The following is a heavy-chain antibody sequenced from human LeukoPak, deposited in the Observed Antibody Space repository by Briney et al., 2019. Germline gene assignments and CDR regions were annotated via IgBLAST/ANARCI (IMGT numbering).Heavy chain of an antibody. CDR3: AKVSNEDRQWLAQYYFDY. Sequence: GGSLRLSCAASGFTFSSYSMNWVRQAPGKGLEWVSSISSSSSYIYYADSVKGRFTISRDNSKNTLYLQMNSLRAEDTAVYYCAKVSNEDRQWLAQYYFDYWGQGTLVTVSS. D-gene: IGHD6-19*01. CDR1: GFTFSSYS. V-gene: IGHV3-21*04. CDR2: ISSSSSYI. J-gene: IGHJ4*02.